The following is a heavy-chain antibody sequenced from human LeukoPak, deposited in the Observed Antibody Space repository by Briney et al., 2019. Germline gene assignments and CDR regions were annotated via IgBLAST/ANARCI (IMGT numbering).Heavy chain of an antibody. CDR2: IYHSGST. CDR1: GGSFSGYY. J-gene: IGHJ4*02. D-gene: IGHD5-12*01. Sequence: SETLSLTCAVYGGSFSGYYWSWVRQPPGKGLEWIGEIYHSGSTNYNPSLKSRVTISVDESKNQFSLKLSSVTAADTAVYYCARRYSGYDEYFDYWGQGTLVTVSS. CDR3: ARRYSGYDEYFDY. V-gene: IGHV4-34*01.